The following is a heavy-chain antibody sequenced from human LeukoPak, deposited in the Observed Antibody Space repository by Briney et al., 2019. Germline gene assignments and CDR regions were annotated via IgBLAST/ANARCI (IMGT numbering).Heavy chain of an antibody. Sequence: SVKVSCKASGGTFSSYAISWVRQAPGQGLEWMGGIIPIFGTANYAQKFQGRVTITTDESTSTAYMGLSSLRSEDTAVYYCASPSVGFDCSSTSCYAPLGYWGQGTLVTVSS. V-gene: IGHV1-69*05. D-gene: IGHD2-2*01. J-gene: IGHJ4*02. CDR3: ASPSVGFDCSSTSCYAPLGY. CDR2: IIPIFGTA. CDR1: GGTFSSYA.